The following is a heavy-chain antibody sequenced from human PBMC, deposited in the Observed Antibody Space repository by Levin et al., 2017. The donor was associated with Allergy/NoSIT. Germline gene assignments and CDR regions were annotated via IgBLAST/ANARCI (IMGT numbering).Heavy chain of an antibody. V-gene: IGHV4-61*02. CDR2: IYVTGST. J-gene: IGHJ6*03. CDR3: ARDLEGFSGYNPYCYMDV. Sequence: SETLSLTCSVSGASISRGFYYWSWIRQPAGEGLEWIGRIYVTGSTTYSPSLKSRVTISLDRSTDQVSLKINSVTAADTAVYYCARDLEGFSGYNPYCYMDVWGKGTTVTVSS. D-gene: IGHD5-12*01. CDR1: GASISRGFYY.